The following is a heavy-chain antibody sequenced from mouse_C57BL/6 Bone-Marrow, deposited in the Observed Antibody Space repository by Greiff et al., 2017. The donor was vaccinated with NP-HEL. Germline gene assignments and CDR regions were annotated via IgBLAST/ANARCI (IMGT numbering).Heavy chain of an antibody. D-gene: IGHD1-1*01. CDR2: IRLKSDNYAT. Sequence: EVKLVESGGGLVQPGGSMKLSCVASGFTFSNYWMNWVRQSPEKGLEWVAQIRLKSDNYATHYAESVKGRFTISRDDSKSSVYLQMNNLRAEDTGIYYCTGQSHHYYGSSYGGYWGQGTTLTVSS. J-gene: IGHJ2*01. CDR3: TGQSHHYYGSSYGGY. CDR1: GFTFSNYW. V-gene: IGHV6-3*01.